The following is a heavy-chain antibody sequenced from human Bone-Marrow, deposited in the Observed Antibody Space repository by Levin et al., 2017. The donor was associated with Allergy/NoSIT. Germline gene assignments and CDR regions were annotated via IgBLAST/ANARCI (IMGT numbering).Heavy chain of an antibody. V-gene: IGHV3-23*01. CDR2: ITDSGDTT. D-gene: IGHD3-3*01. Sequence: GESLKISCAASGFRFSSHAMSWVRQAPGLGLEWVSTITDSGDTTYYAGSVKGRFTISRDNSENTLYLQMSSLRAGDTAVYYCAKGTDYDFWRGYADEFDMDVWGQGTTVTVSS. CDR1: GFRFSSHA. CDR3: AKGTDYDFWRGYADEFDMDV. J-gene: IGHJ6*02.